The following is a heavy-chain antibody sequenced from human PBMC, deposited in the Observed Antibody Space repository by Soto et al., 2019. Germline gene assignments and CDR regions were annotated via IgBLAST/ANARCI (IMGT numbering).Heavy chain of an antibody. Sequence: QITLKESGPTLVKPTQTLTLTCTFSGFSLSTSGVGVGWIRQPPGKALEWLALIYWDDDKRYTPSLKSMLTITKDTSQTRVVLTMTDMDPVDTATYSCAHSSIAVDSLLYYFDCWGQRTRVTVSS. D-gene: IGHD6-19*01. CDR2: IYWDDDK. J-gene: IGHJ4*02. CDR1: GFSLSTSGVG. V-gene: IGHV2-5*02. CDR3: AHSSIAVDSLLYYFDC.